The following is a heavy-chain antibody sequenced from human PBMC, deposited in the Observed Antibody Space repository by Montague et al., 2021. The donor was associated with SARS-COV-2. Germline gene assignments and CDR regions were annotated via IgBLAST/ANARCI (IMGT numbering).Heavy chain of an antibody. J-gene: IGHJ5*02. V-gene: IGHV4-59*08. CDR2: IYYGGST. Sequence: SETLSLTCTVSGGSISSYYWSWIRQPPGKGLEWTGYIYYGGSTNYSPSFKGRVTMSVDTSNNQFSLRLTSVTAPDTAVYYCARLRRPDGYSYWFGPWGQGTLATVSS. D-gene: IGHD5-24*01. CDR1: GGSISSYY. CDR3: ARLRRPDGYSYWFGP.